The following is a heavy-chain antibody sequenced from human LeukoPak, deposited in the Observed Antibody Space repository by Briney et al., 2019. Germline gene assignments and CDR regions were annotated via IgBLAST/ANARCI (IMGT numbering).Heavy chain of an antibody. J-gene: IGHJ5*02. CDR3: ARDLGYGNWFDP. CDR2: TYTSGST. V-gene: IGHV4-61*02. D-gene: IGHD5-12*01. Sequence: PSETLSLTCTVSGGSISSGSYYWSWIRQPAGKGLEWIGRTYTSGSTNYNPSLKSRVTISVDTSKNQFSLKLSSVTAADTAVYYCARDLGYGNWFDPWGQGTLVTVSS. CDR1: GGSISSGSYY.